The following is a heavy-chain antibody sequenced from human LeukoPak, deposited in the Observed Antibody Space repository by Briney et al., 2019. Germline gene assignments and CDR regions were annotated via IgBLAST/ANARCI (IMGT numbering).Heavy chain of an antibody. J-gene: IGHJ3*02. CDR3: AKEGYYDSSGYRRFAFDI. V-gene: IGHV3-53*01. D-gene: IGHD3-22*01. Sequence: PGGSLRLSCAASGFSVSSKYMSWVRQAPGKGLEWVSVIYSGGSTYYADSVKGRFTISRDNSKNTLYLQMNSLRAEDTAVYYCAKEGYYDSSGYRRFAFDIWGQGTMVTVSS. CDR2: IYSGGST. CDR1: GFSVSSKY.